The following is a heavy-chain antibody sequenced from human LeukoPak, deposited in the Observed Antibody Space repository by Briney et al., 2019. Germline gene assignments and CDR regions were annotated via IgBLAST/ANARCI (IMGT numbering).Heavy chain of an antibody. D-gene: IGHD3-22*01. CDR1: GFTFSSYA. CDR3: ARVGYYDSSAPIDY. V-gene: IGHV3-30-3*01. CDR2: ISYDGSNK. J-gene: IGHJ4*02. Sequence: GGSLRLSCAASGFTFSSYAMHWVRQAPGKGLEWVAVISYDGSNKYYADSVKGRFTISRDNSKNTLYLQMNSLRAEDTAVYYCARVGYYDSSAPIDYWGQGTLVTVS.